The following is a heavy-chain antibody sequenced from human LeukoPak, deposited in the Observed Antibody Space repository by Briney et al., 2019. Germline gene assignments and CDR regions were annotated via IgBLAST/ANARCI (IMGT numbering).Heavy chain of an antibody. CDR2: IYYSGST. CDR1: GGSISSGDYY. J-gene: IGHJ4*02. V-gene: IGHV4-30-4*01. CDR3: AREQRIVGATNPDY. D-gene: IGHD1-26*01. Sequence: PSETLSLTCTVSGGSISSGDYYWSWIRQPPGKGLEWIGYIYYSGSTYYNPSLKSRVTISVDTSKNQFSLKLSSVTAADTAVYYCAREQRIVGATNPDYWGQGTLVTVSS.